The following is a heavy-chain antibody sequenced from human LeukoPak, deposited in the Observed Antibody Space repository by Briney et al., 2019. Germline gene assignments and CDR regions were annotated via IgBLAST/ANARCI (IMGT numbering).Heavy chain of an antibody. V-gene: IGHV3-66*01. CDR2: IYSGGST. J-gene: IGHJ4*02. CDR1: GFTVSSNY. Sequence: GGSLRPSCAASGFTVSSNYMSWVRQAPGKGLEWVSVIYSGGSTYYADSVKGRFTISRDNSKNTLYLQMNSLRAEDTAVYYCARDRKIAVTEWLVKDYWGQGTLVTVSS. CDR3: ARDRKIAVTEWLVKDY. D-gene: IGHD6-19*01.